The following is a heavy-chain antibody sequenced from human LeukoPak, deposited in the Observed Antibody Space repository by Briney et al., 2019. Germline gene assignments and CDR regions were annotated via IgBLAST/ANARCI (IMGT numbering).Heavy chain of an antibody. V-gene: IGHV1-69*13. CDR3: ATEKYCSSTSCPSSNYYYGMDV. J-gene: IGHJ6*02. CDR2: IIPIFGTA. CDR1: GGTFSSYA. Sequence: SVKVSCKASGGTFSSYAISWVRQAPGQGLEWMGGIIPIFGTANYAQKFQGRVTITADESTSTAYMELSSLRSEDTAVYYCATEKYCSSTSCPSSNYYYGMDVWGQGTTVTVSS. D-gene: IGHD2-2*01.